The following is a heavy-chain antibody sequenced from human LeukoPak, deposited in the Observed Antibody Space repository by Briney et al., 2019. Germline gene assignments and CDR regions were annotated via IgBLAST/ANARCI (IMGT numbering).Heavy chain of an antibody. CDR1: GFTFDDYA. Sequence: GGSLRLSCAASGFTFDDYAMHWVRQAPVKGLEWVSGISWNSGSIGYADSVKGRFTISRDNAKNSLYLQMNNLRAEDTAVYYCARDWGDGYNYIEVYFDYWGQGTLVTVSS. CDR3: ARDWGDGYNYIEVYFDY. V-gene: IGHV3-9*01. D-gene: IGHD5-24*01. CDR2: ISWNSGSI. J-gene: IGHJ4*02.